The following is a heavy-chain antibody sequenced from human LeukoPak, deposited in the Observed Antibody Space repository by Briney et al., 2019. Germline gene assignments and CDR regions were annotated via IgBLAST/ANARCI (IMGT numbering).Heavy chain of an antibody. Sequence: PSETLSLTCTVSGGSISGSSYYWGWIRQPPGKGLEWIGSIYYSGSTYYNPSLKSRVTISVDTSRNQFSLKLTSVTAADTAVYYCARGPSSGGWHYYYWGQGTLVTVAS. D-gene: IGHD4-23*01. V-gene: IGHV4-39*07. CDR3: ARGPSSGGWHYYY. CDR2: IYYSGST. J-gene: IGHJ4*02. CDR1: GGSISGSSYY.